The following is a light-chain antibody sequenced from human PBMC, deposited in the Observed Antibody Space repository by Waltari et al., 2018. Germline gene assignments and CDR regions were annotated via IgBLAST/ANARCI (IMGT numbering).Light chain of an antibody. Sequence: QSVLTQPPSASGTPGQSVTISCSGSSSNIGSNSVNWYQQLPGSAPKLLIYNDAPRPAGFPDRFSGSKSGTSASLAISGLQSEDEADYYCAAWDDSLNGWVFGGGTKLTVL. CDR1: SSNIGSNS. CDR3: AAWDDSLNGWV. J-gene: IGLJ3*02. CDR2: NDA. V-gene: IGLV1-44*01.